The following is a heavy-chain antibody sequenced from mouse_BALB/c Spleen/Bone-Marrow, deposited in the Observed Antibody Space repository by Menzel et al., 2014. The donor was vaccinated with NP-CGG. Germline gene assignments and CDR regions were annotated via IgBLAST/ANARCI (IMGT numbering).Heavy chain of an antibody. CDR2: IDPSNTYT. CDR3: AREEIITAYFDY. D-gene: IGHD1-2*01. V-gene: IGHV1-4*02. CDR1: GYTFTSYT. Sequence: QVQLQQSAAELARPGASVKMSCKASGYTFTSYTMQWVKQRPGQGLEWIGYIDPSNTYTDYNQKFRDKTTLTADKSSSTAYMQLTSLTSEDSAVYYCAREEIITAYFDYWGQGTTLTVSS. J-gene: IGHJ2*01.